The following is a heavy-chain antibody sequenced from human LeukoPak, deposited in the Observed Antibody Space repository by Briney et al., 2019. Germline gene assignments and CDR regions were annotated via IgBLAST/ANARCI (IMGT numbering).Heavy chain of an antibody. CDR3: VKDQYYYGSGRDY. J-gene: IGHJ4*02. CDR1: GFTFSSYA. D-gene: IGHD3-10*01. V-gene: IGHV3-64D*06. CDR2: ISSNGGST. Sequence: GGSLRLSCSASGFTFSSYAMHCVRQAPGKGLEYVSAISSNGGSTYYADSVKGRFTISRDNSKNTLYLQMSRLRAEDTAVYYCVKDQYYYGSGRDYWGQGTLVTVSS.